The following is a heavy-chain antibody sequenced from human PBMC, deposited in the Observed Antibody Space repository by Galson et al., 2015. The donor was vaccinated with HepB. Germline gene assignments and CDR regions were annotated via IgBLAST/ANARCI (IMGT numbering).Heavy chain of an antibody. D-gene: IGHD5-18*01. CDR2: ISTDGNIK. V-gene: IGHV3-30-3*01. CDR1: GFLFSAYA. CDR3: ARGRSYGSGDYFDY. Sequence: SLRLSCAASGFLFSAYAIHWVRQAPGKGLEWMAVISTDGNIKDYGDSVKGRLTISRDNSKNTVYVQMNSLRGEDTAVYYCARGRSYGSGDYFDYWGQGTLVTVSS. J-gene: IGHJ4*02.